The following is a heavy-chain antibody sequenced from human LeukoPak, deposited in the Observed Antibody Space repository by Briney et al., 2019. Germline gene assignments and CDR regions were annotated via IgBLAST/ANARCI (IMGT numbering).Heavy chain of an antibody. Sequence: GASVKVSCKTSGYTFTGYYMHWVRQAPGQGLEWMGWINPNSGGTNYAQKFQGRVTMTRDTSISTAYMELSRLRSDDTAVYYCARYPINSGSYSPPFDYWGQGTLVTVSS. D-gene: IGHD3-10*01. CDR1: GYTFTGYY. CDR2: INPNSGGT. V-gene: IGHV1-2*02. J-gene: IGHJ4*02. CDR3: ARYPINSGSYSPPFDY.